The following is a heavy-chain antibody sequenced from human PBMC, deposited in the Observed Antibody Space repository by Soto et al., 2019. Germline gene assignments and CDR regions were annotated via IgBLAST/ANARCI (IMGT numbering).Heavy chain of an antibody. CDR1: GRSIINYY. J-gene: IGHJ4*02. CDR3: ERATRDYGEYGYFDS. V-gene: IGHV4-4*07. D-gene: IGHD4-17*01. Sequence: ETLALTCTFSGRSIINYYWSWIRQPAGKGLEWIGRIYSSGSTNYNPSLKSRVTMSVDTSKNQFSLKLTSVTAADTAVYFCERATRDYGEYGYFDSWGQGTLVTV. CDR2: IYSSGST.